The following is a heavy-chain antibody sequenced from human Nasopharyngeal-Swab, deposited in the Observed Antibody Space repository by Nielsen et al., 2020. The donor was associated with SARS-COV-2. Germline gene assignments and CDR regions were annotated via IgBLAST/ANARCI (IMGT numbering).Heavy chain of an antibody. CDR3: ARGPNDYVWGSYLCRGGDWAFDI. D-gene: IGHD3-16*02. Sequence: SGPTLVKPTQTLTLTCTFSGFSLSTSGMCVSWIRQPPGKALEWLARIDWDDDKYYSTSLKTRLTISKDTSKNQVVLTMTNMDPVDTATYYCARGPNDYVWGSYLCRGGDWAFDIWGQGTMVTVSS. V-gene: IGHV2-70*11. CDR1: GFSLSTSGMC. J-gene: IGHJ3*02. CDR2: IDWDDDK.